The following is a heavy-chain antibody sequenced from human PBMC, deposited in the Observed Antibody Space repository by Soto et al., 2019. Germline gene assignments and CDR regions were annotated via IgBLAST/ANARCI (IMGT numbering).Heavy chain of an antibody. CDR1: GFTFSSYG. J-gene: IGHJ4*02. CDR3: ARDQPGYSYGYGLGY. D-gene: IGHD5-18*01. CDR2: ISSSSSYI. Sequence: PGGSLRLSCAASGFTFSSYGMHWVRQAPGKGLEWVSYISSSSSYIYYADSVKGRFTISRDNAKNSLYLQMNSLRAEDTAVYYCARDQPGYSYGYGLGYWGQGTLVTVSS. V-gene: IGHV3-21*05.